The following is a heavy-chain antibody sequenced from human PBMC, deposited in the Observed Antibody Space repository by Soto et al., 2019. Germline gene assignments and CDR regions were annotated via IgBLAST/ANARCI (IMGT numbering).Heavy chain of an antibody. Sequence: QVQLVQSGAEVKKPGSSVKVSCKASGGTFSSYAISWVRQAPGQGLEWMGGIIPIFGTANYAQKFQGRVTITADESTSTAYMELSSLRSEDTAVYYCARGPPRGPPSLGLADYFDYWGQGTLVTVSS. D-gene: IGHD2-15*01. CDR3: ARGPPRGPPSLGLADYFDY. J-gene: IGHJ4*02. CDR2: IIPIFGTA. CDR1: GGTFSSYA. V-gene: IGHV1-69*01.